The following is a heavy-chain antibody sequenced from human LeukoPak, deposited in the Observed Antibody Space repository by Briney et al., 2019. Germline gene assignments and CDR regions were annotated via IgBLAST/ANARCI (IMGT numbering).Heavy chain of an antibody. CDR2: IGSGSVDK. D-gene: IGHD3-3*01. Sequence: GGSLRLSCAASGFTFGSYAMGWVRQAPGKGLEWVSVIGSGSVDKHYADTVRGRFDISRDNSKNRLFLQMNSLRVEDSGVYYCAKRVPLTALDSWGQGTLVTVSS. V-gene: IGHV3-23*01. J-gene: IGHJ5*01. CDR3: AKRVPLTALDS. CDR1: GFTFGSYA.